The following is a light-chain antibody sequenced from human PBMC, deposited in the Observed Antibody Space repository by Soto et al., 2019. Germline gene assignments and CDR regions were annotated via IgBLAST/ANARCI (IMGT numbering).Light chain of an antibody. J-gene: IGKJ1*01. Sequence: AIQMTQSPSSLSASVGDRVTITCRASQAIRNDLGWYQQKSGKAPKLLIYAASTLQSGVPSRFSGRGSGTDFTLTISSLQPEDFATYYCHQTYITPWMFGQGTKVDIK. V-gene: IGKV1-6*01. CDR2: AAS. CDR1: QAIRND. CDR3: HQTYITPWM.